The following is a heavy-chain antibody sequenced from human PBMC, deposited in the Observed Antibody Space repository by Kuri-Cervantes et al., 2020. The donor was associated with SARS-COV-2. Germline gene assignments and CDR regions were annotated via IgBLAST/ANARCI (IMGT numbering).Heavy chain of an antibody. CDR1: GYTFTSYY. J-gene: IGHJ6*02. V-gene: IGHV1-46*01. CDR3: AREHYYDSSGVLYYYYGLDV. CDR2: INPSGGST. D-gene: IGHD3-22*01. Sequence: ASVKVSCKASGYTFTSYYMHWVRQAPGQGLEWMGIINPSGGSTSYAQKFQGRVTMTRDTSTSTVYMELSSLRSEDTAVYYCAREHYYDSSGVLYYYYGLDVWGQGTTVTVSS.